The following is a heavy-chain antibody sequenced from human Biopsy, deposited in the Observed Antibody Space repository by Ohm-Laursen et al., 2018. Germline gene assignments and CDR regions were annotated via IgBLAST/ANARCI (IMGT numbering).Heavy chain of an antibody. CDR2: IDVSDYNT. Sequence: GSLGLSCTASGFTFHTYAMNWVRQAPGKGLGWVAHIDVSDYNTYYADSVRGRFTISRDNSKQMVHLEINSLTADDTAVYYCVKQWGGYNFDSWGQGTLVTVSS. J-gene: IGHJ5*01. CDR1: GFTFHTYA. CDR3: VKQWGGYNFDS. D-gene: IGHD1-14*01. V-gene: IGHV3-23*01.